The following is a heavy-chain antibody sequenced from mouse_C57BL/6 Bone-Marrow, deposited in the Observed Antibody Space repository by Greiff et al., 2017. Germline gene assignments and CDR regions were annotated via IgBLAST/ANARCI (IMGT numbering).Heavy chain of an antibody. D-gene: IGHD1-1*01. V-gene: IGHV3-1*01. CDR3: ARDDGSSYTAWFAY. J-gene: IGHJ3*01. Sequence: EVKLQQSGLGMVKPSQSLSLTCTVTGYSITSGYDWHWIRHFPGNKLEWMGYISYSGSTNYNPSLKSRISITHDTSKNHFFLKLNSVTTEDTATYYCARDDGSSYTAWFAYWGQGTLVTVSA. CDR2: ISYSGST. CDR1: GYSITSGYD.